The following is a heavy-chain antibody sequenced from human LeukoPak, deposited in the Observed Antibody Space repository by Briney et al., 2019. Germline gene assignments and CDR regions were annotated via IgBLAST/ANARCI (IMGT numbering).Heavy chain of an antibody. D-gene: IGHD1-1*01. CDR3: AKPGYLTGPFDY. Sequence: GGSLRLSCTASGFTFSDYSMNWVRQAPGKGLEWISYIGIGSGTINYAGSVKGRFTISRDSAKNSLYLQMNSLRAEDTAVYYCAKPGYLTGPFDYWGQGTLVTVSS. V-gene: IGHV3-48*01. J-gene: IGHJ4*02. CDR2: IGIGSGTI. CDR1: GFTFSDYS.